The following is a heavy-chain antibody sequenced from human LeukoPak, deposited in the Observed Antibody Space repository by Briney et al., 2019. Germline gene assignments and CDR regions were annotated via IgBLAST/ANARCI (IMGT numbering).Heavy chain of an antibody. CDR2: INSDGSST. D-gene: IGHD6-13*01. V-gene: IGHV3-74*01. J-gene: IGHJ4*02. Sequence: PGGSLRLSCAASGFTFSSYWMHWVRQAPGKGLVWVSRINSDGSSTNYADSVKGRFTISRDNAKNSLYLQMNSLRAEDTAVYYCAREDGYSSSWYSDYWGQGTLVTVST. CDR3: AREDGYSSSWYSDY. CDR1: GFTFSSYW.